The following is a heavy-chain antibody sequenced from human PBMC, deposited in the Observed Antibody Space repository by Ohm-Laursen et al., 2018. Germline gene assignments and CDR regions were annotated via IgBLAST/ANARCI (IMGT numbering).Heavy chain of an antibody. CDR1: GFTFSYSW. CDR3: ARSRGFDY. CDR2: IKRDGSET. D-gene: IGHD1-1*01. V-gene: IGHV3-7*01. J-gene: IGHJ4*02. Sequence: SLRLSCAASGFTFSYSWMSWVRQAPGKGLEWVANIKRDGSETYYGDSVKGRFTISRDNAKNSLYLQMNSLRVEDTAVYYCARSRGFDYWGQGTLVTVSS.